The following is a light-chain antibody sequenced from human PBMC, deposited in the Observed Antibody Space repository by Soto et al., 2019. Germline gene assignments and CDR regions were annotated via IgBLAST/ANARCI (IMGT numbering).Light chain of an antibody. Sequence: DIVMTQSPDSLSVSLGERATINCKASRSLLHNSNNENHLAWYQQKPGQPPKLLISWASTRESGVPDRFTGSGSEDDLLLTLSRLAGGDWGVYYCHQYYSIPLTFGGGTKVEI. CDR1: RSLLHNSNNENH. CDR3: HQYYSIPLT. J-gene: IGKJ4*01. V-gene: IGKV4-1*01. CDR2: WAS.